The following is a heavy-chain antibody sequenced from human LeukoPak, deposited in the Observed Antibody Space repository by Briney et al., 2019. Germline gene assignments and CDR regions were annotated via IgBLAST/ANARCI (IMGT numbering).Heavy chain of an antibody. D-gene: IGHD6-6*01. CDR2: INPNSGGT. Sequence: ASVKVSCKASGYTFTGYYMHWVRQAPGQGLEWMGWINPNSGGTNYAQKFQGRVTMTRDTSISTAYMELSRLRSDDTAVYYCARDFSQSIAAPEYLYYFDYWGQGTLVTVSS. J-gene: IGHJ4*02. CDR3: ARDFSQSIAAPEYLYYFDY. CDR1: GYTFTGYY. V-gene: IGHV1-2*02.